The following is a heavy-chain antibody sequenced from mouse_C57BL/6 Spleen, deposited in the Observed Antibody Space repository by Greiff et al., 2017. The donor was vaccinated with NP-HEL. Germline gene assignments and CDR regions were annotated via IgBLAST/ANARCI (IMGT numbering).Heavy chain of an antibody. CDR1: GFTFSDYY. J-gene: IGHJ4*01. Sequence: EVMLVESGGGLVQPGGSLQLSCAASGFTFSDYYMYWVRQTPEKRLEWVAYISNGGGSTYYPDTVKGRFTISRDTAKNTLYLQMSRLKSEDTAMYYCARHNYYGSNYAMDYWGQGTSVTVSS. D-gene: IGHD1-1*01. CDR3: ARHNYYGSNYAMDY. CDR2: ISNGGGST. V-gene: IGHV5-12*01.